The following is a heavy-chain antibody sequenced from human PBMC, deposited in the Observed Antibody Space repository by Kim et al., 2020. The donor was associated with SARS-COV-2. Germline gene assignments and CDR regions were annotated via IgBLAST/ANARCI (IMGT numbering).Heavy chain of an antibody. D-gene: IGHD3-10*01. CDR3: ARYYGSGITLDY. CDR1: GFTFSSYG. CDR2: IWYDGSNK. Sequence: GGSLRLSCAASGFTFSSYGMHWVRKAPGKGLEWVAVIWYDGSNKYYAASVKGRFTISRDNSKNTLYLQMNSLRAEDTAVYYCARYYGSGITLDYWGQGTLVTVSS. V-gene: IGHV3-33*01. J-gene: IGHJ4*02.